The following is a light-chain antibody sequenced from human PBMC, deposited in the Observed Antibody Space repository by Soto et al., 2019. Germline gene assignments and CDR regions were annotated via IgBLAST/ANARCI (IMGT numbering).Light chain of an antibody. Sequence: QSALTQPASVSGSPGQSITISCTGTSSDVGGYNYVSWYQQHPGKAPKLMIYDVSNRPLGVSNRFSGSKSGNTASLTISGIQAEDEAYYYCSSYTGSSTYVVFGGGTKVTVL. CDR3: SSYTGSSTYVV. CDR2: DVS. V-gene: IGLV2-14*01. J-gene: IGLJ2*01. CDR1: SSDVGGYNY.